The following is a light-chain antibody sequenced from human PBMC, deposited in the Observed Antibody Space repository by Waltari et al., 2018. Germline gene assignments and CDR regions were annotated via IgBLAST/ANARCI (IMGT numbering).Light chain of an antibody. CDR2: EVN. CDR1: SSYVGGYNY. J-gene: IGLJ1*01. Sequence: QSALTQPASVSGSPGQSITIPCTGTSSYVGGYNYVSWYQQHPGKAPTLMIYEVNNRPSGVSDRFSGSKSGNTASLTISGLQAEDEADYYCTSYTSSITYVFGTGTKVTVL. V-gene: IGLV2-14*01. CDR3: TSYTSSITYV.